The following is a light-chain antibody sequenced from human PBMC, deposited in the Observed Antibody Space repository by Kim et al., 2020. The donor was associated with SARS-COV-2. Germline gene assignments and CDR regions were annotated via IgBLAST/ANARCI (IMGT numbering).Light chain of an antibody. CDR3: QQYHSPST. Sequence: PASVGNTVTITCRASQSGQNWLAWYQKKPGQVPRLLIEKAFHLQSGVPARFSGAISGTEFTLTITTLQPDDFATYYCQQYHSPSTFGQGTKVDIK. V-gene: IGKV1-5*03. CDR2: KAF. J-gene: IGKJ1*01. CDR1: QSGQNW.